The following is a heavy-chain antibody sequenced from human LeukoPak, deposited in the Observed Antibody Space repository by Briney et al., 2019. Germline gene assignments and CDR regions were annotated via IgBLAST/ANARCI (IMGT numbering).Heavy chain of an antibody. Sequence: PGGSLRLFCSASGFTFSTYAMHWVRQAPGKGLEYVSSISNTGGDTYFADSVKGRFTISRVNSKNRLYIQMSSLIPEDTAVYYCVGYSYGFTTNDFWGQGSLVTVSS. D-gene: IGHD5-18*01. V-gene: IGHV3-64D*06. CDR1: GFTFSTYA. J-gene: IGHJ4*02. CDR3: VGYSYGFTTNDF. CDR2: ISNTGGDT.